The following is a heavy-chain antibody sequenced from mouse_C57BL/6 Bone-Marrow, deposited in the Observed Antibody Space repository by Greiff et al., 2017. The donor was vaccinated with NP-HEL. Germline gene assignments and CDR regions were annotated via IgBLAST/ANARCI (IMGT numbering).Heavy chain of an antibody. CDR3: APFYYGTPFAY. Sequence: VQLQQSGPELVKPGASVKISCKASGYAFSSSWMNWVKQRPGKGLEWIGRIYPGDGDTNYNGKFKGKATLTADKSSSTAYMPLSSLTSEDSAVYFCAPFYYGTPFAYWGQGTLVTVSA. CDR1: GYAFSSSW. CDR2: IYPGDGDT. J-gene: IGHJ3*01. V-gene: IGHV1-82*01. D-gene: IGHD2-1*01.